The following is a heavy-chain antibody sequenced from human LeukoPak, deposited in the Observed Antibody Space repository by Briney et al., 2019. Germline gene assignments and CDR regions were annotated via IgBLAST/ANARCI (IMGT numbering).Heavy chain of an antibody. Sequence: SETLSLTCTVSGYSISTGYFWGWIRQPPGKGLEWIGEINHSGSTNYNPSLKSRVTISVDTSKTQFSLKLRSVTAADTAVYYCARVKGPGGYYYYYYIDVWGKGTTVTVSS. CDR3: ARVKGPGGYYYYYYIDV. CDR2: INHSGST. CDR1: GYSISTGYF. D-gene: IGHD3-16*01. J-gene: IGHJ6*03. V-gene: IGHV4-38-2*02.